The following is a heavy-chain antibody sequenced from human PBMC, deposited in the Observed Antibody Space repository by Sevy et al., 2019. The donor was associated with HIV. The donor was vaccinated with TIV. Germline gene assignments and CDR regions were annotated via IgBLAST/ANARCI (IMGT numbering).Heavy chain of an antibody. CDR2: IYHTGKT. Sequence: SETLSLTCTVSGGSMASSTYYWAWIRQPPGKGLEWIGSIYHTGKTYYRPSLEIRLTISADTSKDQFSLGLTSVAAADTAVYYCARQSQRGKVAVPAQARFFDYWGQGTLVTVSS. CDR1: GGSMASSTYY. J-gene: IGHJ4*02. D-gene: IGHD2-21*02. CDR3: ARQSQRGKVAVPAQARFFDY. V-gene: IGHV4-39*01.